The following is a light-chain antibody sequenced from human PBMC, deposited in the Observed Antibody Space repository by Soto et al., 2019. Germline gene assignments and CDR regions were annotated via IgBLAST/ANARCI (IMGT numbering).Light chain of an antibody. J-gene: IGKJ3*01. CDR2: DEV. Sequence: DIQMTQSPSSLSASVGDRVTITCQASQAIGYYLNWYQHKPGKAPKLLIYDEVNFEIGVPSRFSGGGSGTNFSFTISGLQPDDIATYYCQYSRHLPLFGPGTKVDMK. CDR3: QYSRHLPL. V-gene: IGKV1-33*01. CDR1: QAIGYY.